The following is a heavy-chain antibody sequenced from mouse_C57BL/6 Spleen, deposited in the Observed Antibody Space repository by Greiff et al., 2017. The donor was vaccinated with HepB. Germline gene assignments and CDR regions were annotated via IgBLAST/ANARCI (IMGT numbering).Heavy chain of an antibody. CDR3: ARGRKDYYGSSHWYFDV. D-gene: IGHD1-1*01. Sequence: QVQLQQPGTELVKPGASVKLSCKASGYTFTSYWMHWVKQRPGQGLEWIGNINPSNGGTNYNEKFKSKATLTVDTSSSTAYMQLSSLTSEDSAVYYCARGRKDYYGSSHWYFDVWGTGTTVTVSS. J-gene: IGHJ1*03. CDR1: GYTFTSYW. CDR2: INPSNGGT. V-gene: IGHV1-53*01.